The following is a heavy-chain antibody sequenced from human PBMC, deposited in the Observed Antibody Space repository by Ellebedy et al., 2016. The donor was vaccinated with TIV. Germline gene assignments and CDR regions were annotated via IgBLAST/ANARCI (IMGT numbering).Heavy chain of an antibody. CDR3: ATAYGDYVHDAFDI. V-gene: IGHV1-24*01. D-gene: IGHD4-17*01. CDR2: FDPEDGET. CDR1: GDTLTELS. J-gene: IGHJ3*02. Sequence: AASVKVSCKVSGDTLTELSMHWVRQAPGKGLEWMGGFDPEDGETIYAQKFQGRVTMTKDTSTDTAYMELSSLRSEDTAVYYCATAYGDYVHDAFDIWGQGTMVTVSS.